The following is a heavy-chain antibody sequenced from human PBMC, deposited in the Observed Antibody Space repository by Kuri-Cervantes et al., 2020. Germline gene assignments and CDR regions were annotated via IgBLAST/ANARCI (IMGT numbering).Heavy chain of an antibody. CDR1: GFTFSSYG. V-gene: IGHV3-30*18. Sequence: SLTLSCAASGFTFSSYGMHLVRQAPGKGLEWVAVISYDGSNKYYADSVKGRFTISRDNSKNTLYLQMNSLRAEDTAVYYCAKLSGSYPFDYWGQGTLVTVSS. J-gene: IGHJ4*02. D-gene: IGHD1-26*01. CDR2: ISYDGSNK. CDR3: AKLSGSYPFDY.